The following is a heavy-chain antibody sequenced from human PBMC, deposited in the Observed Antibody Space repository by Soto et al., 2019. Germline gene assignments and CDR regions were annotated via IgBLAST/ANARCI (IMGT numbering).Heavy chain of an antibody. CDR1: GFTFSSYA. V-gene: IGHV3-30-3*01. D-gene: IGHD4-17*01. CDR2: ISYDGSNK. J-gene: IGHJ4*02. CDR3: ASEGTTTVVTTGYY. Sequence: QVQLVESGGGVVQPGRSLRLSCAASGFTFSSYAMHWVRQAPGKGLEWVAVISYDGSNKYYADSVKGRFTISRDNSKNTLYLQMNSLRAEDTAVYYCASEGTTTVVTTGYYWGQGTLVTVSS.